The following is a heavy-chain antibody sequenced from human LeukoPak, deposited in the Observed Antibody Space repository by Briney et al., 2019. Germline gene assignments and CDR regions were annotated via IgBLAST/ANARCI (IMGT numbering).Heavy chain of an antibody. CDR1: GGSNSSSSYY. CDR2: IYYSGST. Sequence: SETLSLTCTVSGGSNSSSSYYWGWIRQPPGKGLEWTGSIYYSGSTYYNPSLKSRVTISVDTSKNQFSLKLSSVTAADTAVYYCAYSSGYHDYWGQGTLVTVSS. CDR3: AYSSGYHDY. J-gene: IGHJ4*02. V-gene: IGHV4-39*01. D-gene: IGHD3-3*01.